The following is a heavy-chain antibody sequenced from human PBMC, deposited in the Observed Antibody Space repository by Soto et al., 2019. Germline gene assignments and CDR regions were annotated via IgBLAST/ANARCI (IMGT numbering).Heavy chain of an antibody. CDR1: GGSISSYY. CDR2: IYYSGST. CDR3: ARVRQWLWYFDY. D-gene: IGHD6-19*01. Sequence: QVQLRESGPGLVKPSETLSLTCTVSGGSISSYYWSWIRQPPGKGLEWIGYIYYSGSTNYNPSLKSRVTISVDTSKNQFSLKLSSVTAADTAVYYCARVRQWLWYFDYWGQGTLVTVSS. V-gene: IGHV4-59*01. J-gene: IGHJ4*02.